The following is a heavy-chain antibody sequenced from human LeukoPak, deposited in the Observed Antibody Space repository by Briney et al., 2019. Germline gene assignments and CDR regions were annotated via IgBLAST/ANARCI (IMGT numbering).Heavy chain of an antibody. Sequence: GGSLRLSCVVSGISLSNYAMTWVRQAPGKGLEWVSYISERGGSTTYADSVKGRFTISRDTSLNTRYLQMNNLRAEDTAVYFCAKRGVVIRGILVIGYHQEAYHYDFWGQGVLVTVSS. D-gene: IGHD3-10*01. J-gene: IGHJ4*02. CDR1: GISLSNYA. CDR2: ISERGGST. V-gene: IGHV3-23*01. CDR3: AKRGVVIRGILVIGYHQEAYHYDF.